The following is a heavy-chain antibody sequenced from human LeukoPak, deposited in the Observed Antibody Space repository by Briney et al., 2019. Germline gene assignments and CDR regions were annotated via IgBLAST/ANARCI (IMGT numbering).Heavy chain of an antibody. D-gene: IGHD5-18*01. CDR1: GGSISSYY. CDR2: IYYSGNT. Sequence: SETLSLTCTVSGGSISSYYWSWIRQPPGKGLEWIGYIYYSGNTNYNPSLKSRVTISVDTSKNQFSLKLSSVTAADTAVYYCARHLGVYSYGYFDPWGQGTLVTVSS. CDR3: ARHLGVYSYGYFDP. J-gene: IGHJ5*02. V-gene: IGHV4-59*08.